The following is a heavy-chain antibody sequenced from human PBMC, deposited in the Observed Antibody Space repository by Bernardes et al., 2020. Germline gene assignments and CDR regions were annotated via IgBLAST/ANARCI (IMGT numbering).Heavy chain of an antibody. D-gene: IGHD6-13*01. Sequence: SETLTLTCTVSGGSISSSYWSWIRQPPGKGLEWIGYIYYSGSTNYNPSLKSRVTISVDTSKNQFSLKLSSVTAADTAVYYCARAPRYSSSWYKDLQSGGFDYWGQGTLVTVVS. CDR1: GGSISSSY. CDR3: ARAPRYSSSWYKDLQSGGFDY. CDR2: IYYSGST. J-gene: IGHJ4*02. V-gene: IGHV4-59*01.